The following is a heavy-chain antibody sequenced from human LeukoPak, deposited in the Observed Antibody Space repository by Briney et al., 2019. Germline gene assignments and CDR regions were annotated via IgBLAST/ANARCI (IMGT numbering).Heavy chain of an antibody. CDR2: ISISGGNT. CDR3: AKDGTYYYDSSGYCLDY. V-gene: IGHV3-23*01. D-gene: IGHD3-22*01. Sequence: PGGSLRLSRAASGFIFSSYAMSWVRQAPGKGLEWVSTISISGGNTYYANSVKGRFTISRDNSKSTLYLQMNSLRAEDTAVYYCAKDGTYYYDSSGYCLDYWGQGTLVTVSS. J-gene: IGHJ4*02. CDR1: GFIFSSYA.